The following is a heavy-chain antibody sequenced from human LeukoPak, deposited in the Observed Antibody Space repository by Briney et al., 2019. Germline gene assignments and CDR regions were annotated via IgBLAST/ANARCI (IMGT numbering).Heavy chain of an antibody. Sequence: RPSETLSLTCTVSGGSITSNIYYLGWIRQPPGKRLEWIGSLYYTGSTYYNPSLKSRVTISVDTSKNQVSLKLTSVTAADTAVYYCARAPDIMYAFDIWGQGTMVTVSS. CDR3: ARAPDIMYAFDI. D-gene: IGHD5/OR15-5a*01. J-gene: IGHJ3*02. V-gene: IGHV4-39*01. CDR2: LYYTGST. CDR1: GGSITSNIYY.